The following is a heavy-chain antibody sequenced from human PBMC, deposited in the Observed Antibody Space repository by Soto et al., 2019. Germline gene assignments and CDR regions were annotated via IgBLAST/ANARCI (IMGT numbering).Heavy chain of an antibody. D-gene: IGHD1-26*01. CDR1: GFTFNSHT. J-gene: IGHJ4*02. CDR2: ISDSSSTI. V-gene: IGHV3-48*04. Sequence: EVQLVESGGGLVQPGGSLRLSCVASGFTFNSHTMNWARQAPGKGLEWLSYISDSSSTIYYAESVKGRFTISRDNAKNSLYLQMNSLRAEDTAVYYCAREVGATGYWGQGTLVTVSS. CDR3: AREVGATGY.